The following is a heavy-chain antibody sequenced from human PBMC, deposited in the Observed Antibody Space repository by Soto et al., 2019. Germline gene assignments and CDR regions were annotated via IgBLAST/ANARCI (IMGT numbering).Heavy chain of an antibody. CDR3: ARDQLRVVAATFLWF. D-gene: IGHD2-15*01. V-gene: IGHV3-30-3*01. CDR2: ISYDGSNK. J-gene: IGHJ4*02. CDR1: GSTFSSYA. Sequence: GGSLRLSCVASGSTFSSYAMHWVRQAPGKGLEWVAVISYDGSNKYYADSVKGRFTISRDNSKNTLYLQMNSLRAEDTAVYYCARDQLRVVAATFLWFWGQGTLVTVSS.